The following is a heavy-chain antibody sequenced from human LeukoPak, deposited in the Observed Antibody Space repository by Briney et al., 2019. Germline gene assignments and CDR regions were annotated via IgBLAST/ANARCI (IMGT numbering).Heavy chain of an antibody. Sequence: GESLKISCKGSGYRFTSYWIGWVRQMPGKGLEWMGIIYPGDSDIRYSPSFQGQVTISADKSISTAYLQWSSLKAADTAMYYWTRLVVGGTKYYYGMDVWGQGTTVTVSS. V-gene: IGHV5-51*01. D-gene: IGHD1-26*01. CDR3: TRLVVGGTKYYYGMDV. CDR1: GYRFTSYW. CDR2: IYPGDSDI. J-gene: IGHJ6*02.